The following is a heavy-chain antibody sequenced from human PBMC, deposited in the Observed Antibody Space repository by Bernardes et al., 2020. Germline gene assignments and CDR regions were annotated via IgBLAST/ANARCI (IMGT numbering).Heavy chain of an antibody. Sequence: GGSLRLSCAASGFTFSTYAMSWVRQAPGKGLEWVSAISDSGRSTYYADSVKGRFTISRDNSKNTLYLQLNSLKAEDTAVYYCAKRGYCTSTSCYYFDYWGQGTLVTVSS. CDR3: AKRGYCTSTSCYYFDY. D-gene: IGHD2-2*01. J-gene: IGHJ4*02. CDR1: GFTFSTYA. CDR2: ISDSGRST. V-gene: IGHV3-23*01.